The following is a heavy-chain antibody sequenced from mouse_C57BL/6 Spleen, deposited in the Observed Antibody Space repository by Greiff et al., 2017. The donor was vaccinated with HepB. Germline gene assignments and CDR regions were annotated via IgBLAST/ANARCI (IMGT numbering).Heavy chain of an antibody. CDR1: GYTFTSYG. Sequence: VKLMESGAELARPGASVKLSCKASGYTFTSYGISWVKQRTGQGLEWIGEIYPRSGNTYYNEKFKGKATLTSDKSSSTAYMELRSLTSEDSAVYFCANPYYYGSSYFDYWGQGTTLTVSS. J-gene: IGHJ2*01. CDR2: IYPRSGNT. V-gene: IGHV1-81*01. D-gene: IGHD1-1*01. CDR3: ANPYYYGSSYFDY.